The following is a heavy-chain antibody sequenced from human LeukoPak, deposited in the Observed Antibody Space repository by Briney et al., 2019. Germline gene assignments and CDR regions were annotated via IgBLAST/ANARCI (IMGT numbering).Heavy chain of an antibody. CDR2: ISYDGSKK. J-gene: IGHJ6*02. CDR1: GFTFSSYA. D-gene: IGHD3-10*01. CDR3: ARDLVVRGPKSRVYYYGMDV. V-gene: IGHV3-30*07. Sequence: PGGSLRLSCAASGFTFSSYAMHWVRQAPGKGLEWVAVISYDGSKKYYADSVKGRFTISRDNSKNTLYLQMNSLRAEDTAVYYCARDLVVRGPKSRVYYYGMDVWGQGTTVTVSS.